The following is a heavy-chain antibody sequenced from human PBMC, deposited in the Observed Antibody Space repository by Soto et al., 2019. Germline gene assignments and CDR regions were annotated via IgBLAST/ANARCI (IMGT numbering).Heavy chain of an antibody. D-gene: IGHD3-22*01. CDR1: GGSISSYY. V-gene: IGHV4-59*01. J-gene: IGHJ4*02. CDR3: ARQGYSSGYPKDSYYFDY. CDR2: IYYSGST. Sequence: PSETLSLTCTVSGGSISSYYWSWIRQPPGKGLEWIGYIYYSGSTNYNPSLKSRVTISVDTSKNQFSLKLSSVTAADTAVYYCARQGYSSGYPKDSYYFDYWGQGTLVTVSS.